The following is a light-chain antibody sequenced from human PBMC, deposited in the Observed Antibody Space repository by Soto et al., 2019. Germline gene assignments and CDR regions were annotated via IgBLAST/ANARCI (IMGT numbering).Light chain of an antibody. CDR3: AAWDASLSAWV. Sequence: QSALTQPPSASGTAGQVVTISCSGGDSNIGSNSVYWYQHLPRMAPKLLIYYNNQRPSGVPDRFSGSRSGTSASLAIVGLRSEDEAVYYCAAWDASLSAWVFGNGTKVTV. V-gene: IGLV1-47*02. CDR1: DSNIGSNS. J-gene: IGLJ1*01. CDR2: YNN.